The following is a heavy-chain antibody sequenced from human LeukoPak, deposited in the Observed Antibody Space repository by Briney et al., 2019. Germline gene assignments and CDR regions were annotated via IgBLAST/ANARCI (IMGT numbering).Heavy chain of an antibody. J-gene: IGHJ6*02. CDR3: ARDQLYDFWSGYSTFGYYGMDV. CDR1: GFTVSSYG. CDR2: IWYDGSNK. Sequence: PGGSLRLSCAASGFTVSSYGMHWVRQAPGKGLEWVAVIWYDGSNKYYADSVKGRFTISRDNSKNTLYLQMNSLRAEDTAVYYCARDQLYDFWSGYSTFGYYGMDVWGQGTTVTVSS. V-gene: IGHV3-33*08. D-gene: IGHD3-3*01.